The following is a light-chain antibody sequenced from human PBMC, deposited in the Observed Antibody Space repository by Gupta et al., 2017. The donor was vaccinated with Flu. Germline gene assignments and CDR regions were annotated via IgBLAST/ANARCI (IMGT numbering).Light chain of an antibody. CDR1: NFNIENNY. CDR2: ENN. Sequence: QAVLTQPPSVSAAPEQKVPISASEANFNIENNYVSWYQQLPGTAPKLLIYENNKRPSGIPDRLSGSNSGTSATLDITGLQTGDEADYYCGTWDSSLTAGGVFGGGTKLTVL. V-gene: IGLV1-51*01. J-gene: IGLJ3*02. CDR3: GTWDSSLTAGGV.